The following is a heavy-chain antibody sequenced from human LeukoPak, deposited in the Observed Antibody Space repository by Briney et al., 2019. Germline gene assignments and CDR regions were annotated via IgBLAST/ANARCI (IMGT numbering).Heavy chain of an antibody. D-gene: IGHD6-13*01. J-gene: IGHJ6*03. CDR2: IDTSRRYI. Sequence: PGGSLRLSCAASGFTFSSYSMNWVRQAPGKGLEWVSSIDTSRRYIYYGDSVKGRFTISRDNAKNSLYLQMNSLRAEDTAVYYCARGIGGGSSWYGYYYYYMDVWGKGTTVTVSS. V-gene: IGHV3-21*01. CDR1: GFTFSSYS. CDR3: ARGIGGGSSWYGYYYYYMDV.